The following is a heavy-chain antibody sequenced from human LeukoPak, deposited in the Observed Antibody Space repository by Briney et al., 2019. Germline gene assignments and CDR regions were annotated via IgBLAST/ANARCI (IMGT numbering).Heavy chain of an antibody. CDR1: GYTFTSYD. D-gene: IGHD6-19*01. Sequence: ASVKVSCKASGYTFTSYDINWVRQATGQGLEWMGWMNPNSGNTGYAQKFQGRVTITRNTSISTAYMELSSLRSEDTAVYYCARRGYSSGWYFDYWGQGTLVTVSS. V-gene: IGHV1-8*03. J-gene: IGHJ4*02. CDR3: ARRGYSSGWYFDY. CDR2: MNPNSGNT.